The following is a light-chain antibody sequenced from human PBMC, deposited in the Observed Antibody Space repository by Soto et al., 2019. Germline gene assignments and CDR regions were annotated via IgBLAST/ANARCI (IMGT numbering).Light chain of an antibody. CDR3: SSFTTSSTLV. CDR1: SSDVGGYNY. CDR2: EVT. J-gene: IGLJ2*01. V-gene: IGLV2-14*01. Sequence: QPVLTQPASVSGSPGQSIAISCTGTSSDVGGYNYVSWYQQHPGKAPKLLIYEVTNRPSGISTRFSGSKSGNTASLTISGLQAEDEADYHCSSFTTSSTLVFGGGTKVTVL.